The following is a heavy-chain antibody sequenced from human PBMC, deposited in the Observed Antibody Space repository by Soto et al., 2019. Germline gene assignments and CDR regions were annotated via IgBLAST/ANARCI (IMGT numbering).Heavy chain of an antibody. CDR1: GFTFSSYA. D-gene: IGHD2-15*01. J-gene: IGHJ4*02. CDR2: ISGSGGST. Sequence: GESLKISCAASGFTFSSYAMSWVRQAPGKGLEWVSAISGSGGSTYYADSVKGRFTISRDNSKNMLYLQMNSLRAEDTAVYYCAKDQVERTPVVVVAATFDYWGQGTLVTVSS. CDR3: AKDQVERTPVVVVAATFDY. V-gene: IGHV3-23*01.